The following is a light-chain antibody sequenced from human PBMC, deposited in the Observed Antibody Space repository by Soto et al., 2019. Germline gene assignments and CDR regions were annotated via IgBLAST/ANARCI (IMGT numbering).Light chain of an antibody. Sequence: EIVMTQSPATLSVSPGERATLSCRASQSVSINLAWYQQKPGQAPRLLIYDASTRATGFPARFSGSGSGTEFTLTISSLQSEDFAVYYCQQYNNWPRTFGQGTKVEIK. J-gene: IGKJ1*01. CDR1: QSVSIN. CDR3: QQYNNWPRT. CDR2: DAS. V-gene: IGKV3-15*01.